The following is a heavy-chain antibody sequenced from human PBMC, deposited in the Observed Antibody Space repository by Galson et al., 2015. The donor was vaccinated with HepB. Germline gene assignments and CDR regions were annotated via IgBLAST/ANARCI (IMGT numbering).Heavy chain of an antibody. CDR1: GFTFTSYA. D-gene: IGHD1-14*01. V-gene: IGHV3-23*01. Sequence: SLRLSCAASGFTFTSYAMTWVRQAPGKGLEWVSTVSRSGGNTFYADSVKGRFTISKDNSKNTLYLQMNSLRAEDTAVYYCARETGYFDYWGQGTLATVSS. J-gene: IGHJ4*02. CDR3: ARETGYFDY. CDR2: VSRSGGNT.